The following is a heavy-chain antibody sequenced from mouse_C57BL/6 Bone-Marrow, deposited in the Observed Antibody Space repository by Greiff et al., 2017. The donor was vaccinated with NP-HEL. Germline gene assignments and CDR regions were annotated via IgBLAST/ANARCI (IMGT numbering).Heavy chain of an antibody. V-gene: IGHV1-69*01. Sequence: QVQLQQPGAELVMPGASVKLSCKASGYTFTSYWMHWVKQRPGQGLEWIGEIDPSDSYTNYNQKFKGKSTLTVDKSSSTAYMQRSSLTSEDSAVYYCARSGLRLYYAMDYWGQGTSVTVSS. CDR2: IDPSDSYT. CDR1: GYTFTSYW. CDR3: ARSGLRLYYAMDY. J-gene: IGHJ4*01. D-gene: IGHD2-2*01.